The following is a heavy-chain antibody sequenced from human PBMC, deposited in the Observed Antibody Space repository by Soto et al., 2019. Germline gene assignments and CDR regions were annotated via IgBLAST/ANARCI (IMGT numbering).Heavy chain of an antibody. CDR1: GFTFTAYG. J-gene: IGHJ5*02. CDR2: INAGNGDT. D-gene: IGHD6-19*01. CDR3: ARGYYGYSSGWFADL. V-gene: IGHV1-3*01. Sequence: ASVKVSCKASGFTFTAYGIHWVRQAPGQRLEWMGWINAGNGDTKYSQKFQGRVTISRDTSKNQLSLKLTSVTAADTAVYYCARGYYGYSSGWFADLWGHGPLVTVSS.